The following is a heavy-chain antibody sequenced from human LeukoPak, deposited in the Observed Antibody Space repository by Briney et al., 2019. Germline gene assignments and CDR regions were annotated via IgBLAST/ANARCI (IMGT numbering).Heavy chain of an antibody. CDR1: GFTFSTYA. Sequence: GGSLRLSCAASGFTFSTYAMAWVRQAPGKGREGVSSVSDGGSDTYYADSVKGRFTISRDNSRNTLFLQMHSLRAEDTAAYYCVKRPSESCTSGGCYFDSWGQGTLVTVSS. J-gene: IGHJ4*02. CDR2: VSDGGSDT. D-gene: IGHD2-8*01. CDR3: VKRPSESCTSGGCYFDS. V-gene: IGHV3-23*01.